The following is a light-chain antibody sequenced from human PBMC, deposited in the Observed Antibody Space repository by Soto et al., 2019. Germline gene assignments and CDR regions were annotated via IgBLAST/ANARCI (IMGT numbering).Light chain of an antibody. CDR3: QQYYSFPRT. V-gene: IGKV1-8*01. J-gene: IGKJ1*01. CDR2: AAS. Sequence: AIRMTQSPSSLSASTGDRVTITCRASQGISSYLAWYQQKPGKAPKLLIYAASTLQSGVPSRFSGSGSGTDFTLTISCLQSDVFATYYCQQYYSFPRTFGQGTKVDIK. CDR1: QGISSY.